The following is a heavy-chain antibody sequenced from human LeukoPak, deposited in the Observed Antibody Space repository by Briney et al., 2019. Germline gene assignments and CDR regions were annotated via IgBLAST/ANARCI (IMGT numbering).Heavy chain of an antibody. J-gene: IGHJ4*02. CDR3: AKEGRKTGNTYGYEFDS. CDR2: VSSSGGST. D-gene: IGHD5-18*01. CDR1: GFTFSSYA. V-gene: IGHV3-23*01. Sequence: GSLRLPCAASGFTFSSYAMSWVRQAPGKGLEWVSAVSSSGGSTNYADYVKGQFTISRDNSKNTVYLHMNNLRAEDTAVYYCAKEGRKTGNTYGYEFDSWGQGTLVTVSS.